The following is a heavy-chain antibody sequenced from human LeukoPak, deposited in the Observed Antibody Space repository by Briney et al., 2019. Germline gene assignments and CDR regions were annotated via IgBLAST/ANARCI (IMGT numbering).Heavy chain of an antibody. CDR1: GITFSSYA. D-gene: IGHD4-17*01. Sequence: GGSLRLSCAASGITFSSYAMHWVRQAPGKGLEYVSAISSNGGSTYYANSVKGRFTISRDNSKNTLYLQMGSLRAEDMAVYYCARCTMTTVIPFDPWGQGTLVTVSS. J-gene: IGHJ5*02. CDR2: ISSNGGST. CDR3: ARCTMTTVIPFDP. V-gene: IGHV3-64*01.